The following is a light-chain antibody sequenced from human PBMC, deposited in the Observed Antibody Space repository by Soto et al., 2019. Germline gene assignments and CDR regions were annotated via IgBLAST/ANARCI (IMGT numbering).Light chain of an antibody. J-gene: IGKJ1*01. V-gene: IGKV1-5*01. CDR2: EAS. Sequence: DIQMTQSPSTLSASVGDRVTITCRASQSISSWLAWYQQKPVKAPKLLIYEASSLESGVPSRFSGSGAGSTCTITVSSLHPDDFAPYYGQQDNSYSPWTSGKGTKVEIK. CDR1: QSISSW. CDR3: QQDNSYSPWT.